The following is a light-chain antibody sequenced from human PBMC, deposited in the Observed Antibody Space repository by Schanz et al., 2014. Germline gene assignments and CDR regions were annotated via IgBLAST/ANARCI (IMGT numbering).Light chain of an antibody. V-gene: IGKV4-1*01. Sequence: DIVMTQSPDSLAVSLGERATIHCKSSQSVLYTSNNKNYLAWYQHKPGQPPKLLIHWASTRESGVPDRFSGSGSGTDFTLTISSLQAEDVAVYYCQQYYSAPPTFGQGTKLEIK. CDR2: WAS. CDR3: QQYYSAPPT. J-gene: IGKJ2*01. CDR1: QSVLYTSNNKNY.